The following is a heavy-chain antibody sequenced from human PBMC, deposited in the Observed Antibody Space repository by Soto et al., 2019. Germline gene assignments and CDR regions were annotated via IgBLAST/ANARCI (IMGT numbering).Heavy chain of an antibody. J-gene: IGHJ6*02. D-gene: IGHD6-13*01. Sequence: QVQLVESGGGVVQPGRSLRLSCAASGFTFSSYGRHWVRKAPGKGLEWVAVIWYDGSNKYYADSVKGRFTISRDNSKNTLYLQMNRLRAEDTAVYYCASERGTYSSSWYTHLYYYGMDVWGQGTTVTVSS. CDR3: ASERGTYSSSWYTHLYYYGMDV. CDR2: IWYDGSNK. V-gene: IGHV3-33*01. CDR1: GFTFSSYG.